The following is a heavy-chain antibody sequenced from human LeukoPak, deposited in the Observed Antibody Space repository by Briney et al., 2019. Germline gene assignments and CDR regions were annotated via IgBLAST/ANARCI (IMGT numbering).Heavy chain of an antibody. CDR3: ARDLAHDYYDSSYAAFDI. J-gene: IGHJ3*02. V-gene: IGHV4-61*02. CDR2: IYTSGST. D-gene: IGHD3-22*01. CDR1: GGSISSGSYY. Sequence: SETLSLTCTVSGGSISSGSYYWSWIRQPAGKGLEWIGRIYTSGSTNYNPSLKSRVTISVDTSKNQFSLKLSSVTAADTAVYYCARDLAHDYYDSSYAAFDIWGQGTMVTVSS.